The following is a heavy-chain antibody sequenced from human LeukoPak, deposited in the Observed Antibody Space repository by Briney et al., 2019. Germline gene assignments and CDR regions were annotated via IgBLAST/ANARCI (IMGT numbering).Heavy chain of an antibody. V-gene: IGHV4-39*07. Sequence: TSETLSLTCTVSGGSISSSSYYWGWIRQPPGKGLEWIGSIYYSGSTYYNPSLKSRVTISVDTSKNQFSLKLSSVTAADTAVYYCARGITIFGVVTTYYFDYWGQGTLVTVSS. CDR2: IYYSGST. D-gene: IGHD3-3*01. CDR1: GGSISSSSYY. J-gene: IGHJ4*02. CDR3: ARGITIFGVVTTYYFDY.